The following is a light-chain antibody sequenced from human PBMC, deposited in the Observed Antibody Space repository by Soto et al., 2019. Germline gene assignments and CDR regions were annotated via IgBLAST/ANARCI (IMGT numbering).Light chain of an antibody. CDR1: QSVSSSY. CDR2: DAS. J-gene: IGKJ1*01. CDR3: QQYGSSPET. V-gene: IGKV3D-20*01. Sequence: EIVLTQSPATLSLSPGERATLSCGASQSVSSSYLAWYQQKPGLAPRLLIYDASSRATGSPDRLSGSGSGTDFTLTISRLESEDFAVYYCQQYGSSPETFGQGTKVEIK.